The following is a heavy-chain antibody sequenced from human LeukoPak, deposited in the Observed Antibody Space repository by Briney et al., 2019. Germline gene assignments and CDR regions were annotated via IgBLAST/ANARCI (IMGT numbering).Heavy chain of an antibody. CDR3: ARHIVVVPAAIDGYYYYGMDV. CDR1: GSSISSYY. V-gene: IGHV4-59*01. Sequence: TSETLSLTCTVSGSSISSYYWSWIRQPPGKGLEWIGYIYYSGSTNYNPSLKSRVTISVDASKNQFSLKLSSVTAADTAVYYCARHIVVVPAAIDGYYYYGMDVWGQGTTVTVSS. CDR2: IYYSGST. J-gene: IGHJ6*02. D-gene: IGHD2-2*01.